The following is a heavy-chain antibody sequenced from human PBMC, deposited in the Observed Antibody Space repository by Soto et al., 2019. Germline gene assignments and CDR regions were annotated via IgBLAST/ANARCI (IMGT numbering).Heavy chain of an antibody. Sequence: ASVKVSCKTSGYTFNSYTIAWVRQAPGQGLEWLGWISPDDGNTEYEQKFQGRVTMTADTLTNNAYLELRSLKSDDTATYYCARVEAPFGESLHWGQGTPVTVSS. CDR2: ISPDDGNT. D-gene: IGHD3-10*01. CDR3: ARVEAPFGESLH. V-gene: IGHV1-18*01. CDR1: GYTFNSYT. J-gene: IGHJ4*02.